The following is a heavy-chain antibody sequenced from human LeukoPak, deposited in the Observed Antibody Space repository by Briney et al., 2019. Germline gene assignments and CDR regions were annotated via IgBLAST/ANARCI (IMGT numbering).Heavy chain of an antibody. CDR1: GASISSTSYY. CDR2: IYASGST. V-gene: IGHV4-61*02. D-gene: IGHD2-2*01. CDR3: AGAPAGSLDWLSPFDY. Sequence: SETLSLTCTVSGASISSTSYYWSWIRQAAGKGLEWIGRIYASGSTTYNPSLKSRVTMSLDTSKNQVSLNLRSVTAADTALYYCAGAPAGSLDWLSPFDYWGQGTLVTVSS. J-gene: IGHJ4*02.